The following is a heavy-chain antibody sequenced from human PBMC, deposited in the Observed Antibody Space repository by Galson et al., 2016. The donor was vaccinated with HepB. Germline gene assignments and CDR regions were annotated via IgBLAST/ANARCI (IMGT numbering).Heavy chain of an antibody. CDR3: TSSLKPYCSGKKCHTDDYDYVMGA. D-gene: IGHD2-15*01. Sequence: SLRLSCAASGFTFSGSSMHWVRQASGKGLEWVGHIRSKANSFATAYIASVKGRFIISRDDSKNTAYLQMNSLKTEDTAIYFCTSSLKPYCSGKKCHTDDYDYVMGAWGQGTTVIV. CDR1: GFTFSGSS. J-gene: IGHJ6*02. V-gene: IGHV3-73*01. CDR2: IRSKANSFAT.